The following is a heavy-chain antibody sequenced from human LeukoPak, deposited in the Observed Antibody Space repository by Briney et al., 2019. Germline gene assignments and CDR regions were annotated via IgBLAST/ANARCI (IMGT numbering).Heavy chain of an antibody. CDR1: GFTFSTYA. Sequence: GGSLRLSCAASGFTFSTYAMSWVRQAPGKGLEWVSCISASYGSTYYADSVKGRLTISRDNSKNTLYLQMNSLRAEDTAVYYCAKGLSGGGQRGYFDYWGQGTLVTVSS. D-gene: IGHD4-23*01. V-gene: IGHV3-23*01. J-gene: IGHJ4*02. CDR3: AKGLSGGGQRGYFDY. CDR2: ISASYGST.